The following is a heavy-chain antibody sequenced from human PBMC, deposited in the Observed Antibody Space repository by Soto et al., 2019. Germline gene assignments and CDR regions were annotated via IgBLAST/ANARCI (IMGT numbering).Heavy chain of an antibody. D-gene: IGHD6-6*01. J-gene: IGHJ4*02. Sequence: SGPTLVNPTQTLTLTCTFSGFSLSTSGVGVGWIRQPPGKALEWLALIYWDDDKRYSPSLKSRLTITKHTSKNQVVLTITNMDPVDTATYYCAHIRVRAARPWPVSHGWTYYFDYWGQGTLVTVSS. CDR2: IYWDDDK. V-gene: IGHV2-5*02. CDR1: GFSLSTSGVG. CDR3: AHIRVRAARPWPVSHGWTYYFDY.